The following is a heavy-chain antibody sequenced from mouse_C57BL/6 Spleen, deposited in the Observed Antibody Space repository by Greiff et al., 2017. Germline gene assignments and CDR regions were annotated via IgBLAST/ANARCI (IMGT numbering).Heavy chain of an antibody. CDR1: GYTFTSYW. CDR2: IDPSDSYT. V-gene: IGHV1-50*01. J-gene: IGHJ2*01. D-gene: IGHD1-1*01. Sequence: VQLQQPGAELVKPGASVKLSCKASGYTFTSYWMQWVKQRPGQGLEWIGEIDPSDSYTNYNQKFKGKATLTVDTSSSTAYMQLSSLTSEDSAVYYCARGTTVVVFDYWGQGTTLTVSS. CDR3: ARGTTVVVFDY.